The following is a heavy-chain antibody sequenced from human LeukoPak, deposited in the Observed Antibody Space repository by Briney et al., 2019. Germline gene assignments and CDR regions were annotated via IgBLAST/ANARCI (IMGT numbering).Heavy chain of an antibody. CDR1: GFTLSSYW. V-gene: IGHV3-74*01. CDR3: ARDPEAFDI. J-gene: IGHJ3*02. Sequence: GGSLRLSCAASGFTLSSYWMHWVRHATGKGLVWVSRINSDGSSTIYADSVKGRFTISRDNAKNTLYLQMNSLTAEDTAVYYCARDPEAFDIWGQGTMVTVSS. CDR2: INSDGSST.